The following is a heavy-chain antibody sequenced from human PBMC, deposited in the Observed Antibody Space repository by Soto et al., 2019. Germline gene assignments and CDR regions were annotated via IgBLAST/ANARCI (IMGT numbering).Heavy chain of an antibody. Sequence: QVQLVQSGAEVKKPGASVKVSCKASGYTFTRSGISWVRQAPGQGLEWMGWISTYNGDTNYAQKFQGRVTMTTVTSTSTAYMELRSLRSDDTAVYYCAREGVAPYYYYGMDVWGQGTTVTVSS. D-gene: IGHD5-12*01. CDR2: ISTYNGDT. J-gene: IGHJ6*02. V-gene: IGHV1-18*01. CDR3: AREGVAPYYYYGMDV. CDR1: GYTFTRSG.